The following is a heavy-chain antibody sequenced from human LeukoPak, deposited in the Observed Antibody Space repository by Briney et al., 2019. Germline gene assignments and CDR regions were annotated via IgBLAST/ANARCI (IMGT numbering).Heavy chain of an antibody. D-gene: IGHD3-22*01. CDR1: GFTFSSYA. Sequence: GGSLRLSCAASGFTFSSYAMSWVRQAPGKGLEWVSAISGSGGSTYYADSVKGRFTISRDSSKNTLYLQMNSLRAEDTAVYYCAKAPHTYYYDNSGYYYGTFDYWGQGTLVTVSS. CDR2: ISGSGGST. J-gene: IGHJ4*02. V-gene: IGHV3-23*01. CDR3: AKAPHTYYYDNSGYYYGTFDY.